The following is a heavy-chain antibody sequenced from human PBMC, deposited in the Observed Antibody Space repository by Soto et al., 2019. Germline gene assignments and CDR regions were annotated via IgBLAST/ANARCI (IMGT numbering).Heavy chain of an antibody. CDR3: ARAGKYYYGSGSPYYYGMDV. D-gene: IGHD3-10*01. Sequence: QVQLVQSGAEVKKPGASVKVSCKASGYTFTSYGVSWVRQAPGQGLEWMGWISGYNGNTNYAQKLQGRVTMTTDTSTGKAYMELRSLRSDDTAVYYCARAGKYYYGSGSPYYYGMDVWGQGITVTVSS. CDR2: ISGYNGNT. V-gene: IGHV1-18*04. CDR1: GYTFTSYG. J-gene: IGHJ6*02.